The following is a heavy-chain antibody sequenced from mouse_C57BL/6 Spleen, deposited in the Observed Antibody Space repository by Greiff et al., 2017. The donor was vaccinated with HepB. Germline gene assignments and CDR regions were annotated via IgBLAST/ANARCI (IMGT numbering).Heavy chain of an antibody. CDR2: IDPETGGT. CDR1: GYTFTDYE. V-gene: IGHV1-15*01. CDR3: TRGEFHYYYAMDY. J-gene: IGHJ4*01. Sequence: QVQLQQSGAELVRPGASVTLSCKASGYTFTDYEMHWVKQTPVHGLEWIGAIDPETGGTAYNQKFKGKAILTADKSSSTAYMELRSLTSEDSAVYYCTRGEFHYYYAMDYWGQGTSVTVSS.